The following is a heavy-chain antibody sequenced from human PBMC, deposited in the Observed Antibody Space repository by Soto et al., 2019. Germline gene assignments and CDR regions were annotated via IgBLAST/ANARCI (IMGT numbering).Heavy chain of an antibody. Sequence: PGGSLRLSCAASGFTFGSYSMIWVRQAPGKGLEWVSSICSSSTYIYYADSVKGRFTISRDNAKNSLYLQMNSLRVDDTAVYFCARGPGLEAGPSTLYSMVAWRQGTTVSVPS. V-gene: IGHV3-21*04. D-gene: IGHD3-3*01. CDR1: GFTFGSYS. J-gene: IGHJ6*03. CDR3: ARGPGLEAGPSTLYSMVA. CDR2: ICSSSTYI.